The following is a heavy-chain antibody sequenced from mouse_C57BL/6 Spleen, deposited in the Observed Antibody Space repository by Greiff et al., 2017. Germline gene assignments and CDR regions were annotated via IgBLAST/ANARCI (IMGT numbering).Heavy chain of an antibody. CDR2: IHPNSGST. J-gene: IGHJ4*01. CDR1: GYTFTSYW. V-gene: IGHV1-64*01. Sequence: VQLQQSGAELVKPGASVKLSCKASGYTFTSYWMHWVKQRPRQGLEWIGMIHPNSGSTNYNEKFKSKATLTVDKSSSTAYMQLSSLTSEDSAVYYCARWGYYDYDDGYAMDYWGQGTSVTVSS. CDR3: ARWGYYDYDDGYAMDY. D-gene: IGHD2-4*01.